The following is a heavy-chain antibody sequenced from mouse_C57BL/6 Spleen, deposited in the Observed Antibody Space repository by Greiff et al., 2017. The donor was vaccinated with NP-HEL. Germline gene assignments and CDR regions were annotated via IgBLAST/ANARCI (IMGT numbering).Heavy chain of an antibody. CDR3: AREGYYDYDEGDY. CDR1: GYAFSSSW. CDR2: IYPGDGDT. V-gene: IGHV1-82*01. J-gene: IGHJ2*01. D-gene: IGHD2-4*01. Sequence: QVQLKQSGPELVKPGASVKISCKASGYAFSSSWMNWVKQRPGKGLEWIGRIYPGDGDTNYNGKFKGKATLTADKSSSTAYMQLSSLTSEDSAVYFCAREGYYDYDEGDYWGQGTTLTVSS.